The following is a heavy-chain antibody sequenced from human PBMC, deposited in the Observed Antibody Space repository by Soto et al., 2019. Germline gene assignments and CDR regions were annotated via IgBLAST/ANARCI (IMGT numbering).Heavy chain of an antibody. Sequence: EVQLVQSGAEVKKPEESLKISCKGSGYSFTSYWIGCVRQMPGKGVEWMGIIYPGDSDTRYSPPFQGQVTISADESIRSAYLQWGSLKASDTAMYYCARQGSIAARPYDYGMDVWGQGTTFTVSS. J-gene: IGHJ6*02. CDR1: GYSFTSYW. V-gene: IGHV5-51*01. D-gene: IGHD6-6*01. CDR3: ARQGSIAARPYDYGMDV. CDR2: IYPGDSDT.